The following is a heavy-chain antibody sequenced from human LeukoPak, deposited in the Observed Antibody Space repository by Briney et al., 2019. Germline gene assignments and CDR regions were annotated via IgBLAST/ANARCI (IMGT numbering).Heavy chain of an antibody. J-gene: IGHJ6*02. D-gene: IGHD6-19*01. CDR3: ARDSSGWYYYYGMDV. Sequence: GGSLRLSCAASGFAFSDYWMTWVRQAPGKGLEWVANIKQDGSEKYLVDSVKGRFTISRDNAKGSLYLQMNSMRAEDTAVYYCARDSSGWYYYYGMDVWGQGTTVTVSS. CDR2: IKQDGSEK. CDR1: GFAFSDYW. V-gene: IGHV3-7*03.